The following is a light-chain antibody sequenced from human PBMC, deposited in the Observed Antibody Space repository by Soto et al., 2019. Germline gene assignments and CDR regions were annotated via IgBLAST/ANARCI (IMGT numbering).Light chain of an antibody. CDR2: AAS. CDR3: EQTYKTPT. Sequence: DIQMTQSPSSLAASVGDRVTITCRASQSINNYLNWYQQKSGKAPRLLMYAASSLQSGVPSRFSGSGSGTEFTLTISSLQPEDIATYYCEQTYKTPTFGGGTKVEI. J-gene: IGKJ4*01. V-gene: IGKV1-39*01. CDR1: QSINNY.